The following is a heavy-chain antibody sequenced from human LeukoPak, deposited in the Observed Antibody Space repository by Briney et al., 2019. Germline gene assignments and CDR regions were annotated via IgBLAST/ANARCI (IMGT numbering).Heavy chain of an antibody. J-gene: IGHJ4*02. CDR1: GFTFSSYA. D-gene: IGHD3-22*01. CDR3: ARASYYYDSSGLPPYFDY. CDR2: ISGSGGSP. Sequence: GGSLRLSCAASGFTFSSYAMSWVRQAPGKGLEWVSAISGSGGSPYYADSVKGRFTISRDNAKNSLYLQMNSLRAEDTAVYYCARASYYYDSSGLPPYFDYWGQGTLVTVSS. V-gene: IGHV3-23*01.